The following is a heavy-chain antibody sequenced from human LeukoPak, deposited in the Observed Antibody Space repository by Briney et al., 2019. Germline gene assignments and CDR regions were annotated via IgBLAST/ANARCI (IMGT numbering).Heavy chain of an antibody. V-gene: IGHV4-30-4*01. J-gene: IGHJ4*02. CDR1: GGLISRIEYY. D-gene: IGHD1-26*01. CDR2: IYHTGTT. CDR3: ASVSVWELATHPGGSFDY. Sequence: PSETLSLTCTVSGGLISRIEYYWSWIRQSPVKGLEWLGHIYHTGTTLYSPHLNDRLTVSVDSSRNQFSLTLNSVTAADTAVYYCASVSVWELATHPGGSFDYWGRGILVTVSS.